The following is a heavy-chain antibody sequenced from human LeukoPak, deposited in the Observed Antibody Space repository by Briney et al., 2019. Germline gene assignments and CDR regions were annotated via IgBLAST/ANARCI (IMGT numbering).Heavy chain of an antibody. CDR1: GGSISSYY. CDR2: IYYSGST. Sequence: PSETLSPTCTVSGGSISSYYWSWIRQPPGKGLEWIGYIYYSGSTNYNPSLKSRVTISVDTSKNQFSLKLSSVTAADTAVYYCASLDRRFSSSPEVDYWGQGTLVTVSS. D-gene: IGHD6-6*01. CDR3: ASLDRRFSSSPEVDY. J-gene: IGHJ4*02. V-gene: IGHV4-59*01.